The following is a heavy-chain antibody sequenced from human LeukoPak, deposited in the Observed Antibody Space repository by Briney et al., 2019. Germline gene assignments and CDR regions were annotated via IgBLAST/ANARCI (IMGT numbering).Heavy chain of an antibody. Sequence: SETLSLTCTVSGGSVSSGSYYWSWIRQPPGKGLEWIGYIYYSGSTNYNPSLKSRVTISVDTSKNQFSLKLSSVTAADTAVYYCARDRSDYDILTGYYMGAFDIWGQGTMVTVSS. CDR1: GGSVSSGSYY. CDR3: ARDRSDYDILTGYYMGAFDI. J-gene: IGHJ3*02. CDR2: IYYSGST. D-gene: IGHD3-9*01. V-gene: IGHV4-61*01.